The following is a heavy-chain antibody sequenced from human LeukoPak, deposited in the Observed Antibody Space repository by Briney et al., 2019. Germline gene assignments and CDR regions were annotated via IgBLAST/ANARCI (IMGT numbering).Heavy chain of an antibody. CDR1: GGSISSYY. D-gene: IGHD3-16*02. CDR2: IYTSGST. V-gene: IGHV4-4*07. Sequence: SETLSLTCTVSGGSISSYYWSWIRQPAGKGLEWIGRIYTSGSTNYNPSLKSRVTMSVDTSKNQFSLKLSSVTAADTAVYYCARDREYYDYVWGSYRLYNWFDPWGQGTLVTVSS. J-gene: IGHJ5*02. CDR3: ARDREYYDYVWGSYRLYNWFDP.